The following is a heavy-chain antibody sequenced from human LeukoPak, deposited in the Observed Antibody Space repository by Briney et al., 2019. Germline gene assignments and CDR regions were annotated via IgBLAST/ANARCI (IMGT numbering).Heavy chain of an antibody. Sequence: GGSLRLSCAASGFTFASYAMTWVRQAPGKGLEWVAAITGSGGSSFHAGSVKGRFTISRDNSKNTLYLQMDSLRAEDTALYYCAKGSSTNCYTGLDYWGQGTLVTVSS. V-gene: IGHV3-23*01. CDR3: AKGSSTNCYTGLDY. CDR1: GFTFASYA. J-gene: IGHJ4*02. CDR2: ITGSGGSS. D-gene: IGHD2-2*02.